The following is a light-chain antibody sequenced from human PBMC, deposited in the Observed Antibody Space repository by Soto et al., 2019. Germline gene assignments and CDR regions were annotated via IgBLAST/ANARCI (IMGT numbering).Light chain of an antibody. CDR1: QSVSSY. CDR3: QQRSNWPPIT. V-gene: IGKV3-11*01. CDR2: DAS. Sequence: EIVLTQSPATLSLSPGERATLSCRASQSVSSYLAWYQQKPGQVPRLLIYDASNRATGIPARFSGSGSGTDFTLTSSSLEPEEFAVYYCQQRSNWPPITFGQGTRLEIK. J-gene: IGKJ5*01.